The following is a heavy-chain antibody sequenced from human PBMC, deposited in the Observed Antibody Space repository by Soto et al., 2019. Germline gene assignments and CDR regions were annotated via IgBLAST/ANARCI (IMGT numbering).Heavy chain of an antibody. CDR3: ARLAIVVVPAAMGGWFDP. Sequence: PGESLKISCKGSGYSFTSYWIGWVRQMPGKGLEWMGIIYPGDSDTRYSPSFQGQVTISADKSISTAYLQWSSLKASDTAMYYCARLAIVVVPAAMGGWFDPWGQGTLVIVSS. CDR2: IYPGDSDT. J-gene: IGHJ5*02. D-gene: IGHD2-2*01. CDR1: GYSFTSYW. V-gene: IGHV5-51*01.